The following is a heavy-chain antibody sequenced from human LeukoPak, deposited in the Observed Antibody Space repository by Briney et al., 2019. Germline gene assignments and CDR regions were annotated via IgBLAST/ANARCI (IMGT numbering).Heavy chain of an antibody. V-gene: IGHV3-23*01. CDR1: GFTFSSYA. Sequence: PGGSLRLSCAASGFTFSSYAMSWVRQAPGKGLEWVSAISGSGGSTYYADSVKGRFTISRDNSKNTLYLQMNSLRAEDTAVYYCTTDDYYDSSGYFPGFDYWGQGTLVTVSS. J-gene: IGHJ4*02. CDR3: TTDDYYDSSGYFPGFDY. CDR2: ISGSGGST. D-gene: IGHD3-22*01.